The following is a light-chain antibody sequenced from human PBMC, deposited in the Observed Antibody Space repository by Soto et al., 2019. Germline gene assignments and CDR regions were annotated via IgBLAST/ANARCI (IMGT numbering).Light chain of an antibody. CDR1: SSNIGSNV. CDR3: AVLDDRLYADV. V-gene: IGLV1-44*01. CDR2: RNG. Sequence: QSVLTQTPSASGTPGQRVTISCSGSSSNIGSNVVNWYQHLPGTAPKLLIYRNGQRPSGVPDRFSGSRSGTSASLAISGLQSEDEAVYYCAVLDDRLYADVCGTGTKVTVL. J-gene: IGLJ1*01.